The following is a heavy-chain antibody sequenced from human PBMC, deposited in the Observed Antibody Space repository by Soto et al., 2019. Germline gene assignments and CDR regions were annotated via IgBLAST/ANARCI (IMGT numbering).Heavy chain of an antibody. CDR1: GFTFSSYS. Sequence: EVQLVESGGGLVKPGGSLRLSCAASGFTFSSYSMNWVRQAPGKGLESVSSISSSSSYVYYADSVKGRFTISRDNAKNSLYLQMNSLRAEDTAVYYCASLPMVRGVIGSYYYYGMDVWGQGTTVTVSS. D-gene: IGHD3-10*01. CDR3: ASLPMVRGVIGSYYYYGMDV. V-gene: IGHV3-21*01. J-gene: IGHJ6*02. CDR2: ISSSSSYV.